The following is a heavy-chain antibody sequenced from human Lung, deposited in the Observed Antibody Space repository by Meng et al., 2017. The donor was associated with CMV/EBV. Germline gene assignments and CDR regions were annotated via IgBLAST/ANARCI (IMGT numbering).Heavy chain of an antibody. CDR3: TTGGPSD. V-gene: IGHV3-15*01. CDR2: IKSKTDGGTT. Sequence: GGSLSLSCAASGFSSSNAWMSCVRQAPGKGLEWVGRIKSKTDGGTTDYAAPVKGRFPISRDDSKITLYLQMNSLKTEDTAVYYCTTGGPSDWGQGTLVTVSS. D-gene: IGHD1-26*01. CDR1: GFSSSNAW. J-gene: IGHJ4*02.